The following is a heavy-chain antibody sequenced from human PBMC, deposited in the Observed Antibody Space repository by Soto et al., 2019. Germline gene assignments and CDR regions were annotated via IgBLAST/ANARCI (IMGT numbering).Heavy chain of an antibody. CDR1: GGSISSGDYS. Sequence: TLSLTCAVSGGSISSGDYSWNWIRQPPGKGLEWIGYIYYGGSTYYNPSLQSRVTMSVDRSRNQFSLKLNSVTAADTAVYYCARVRREYDNSGPVDYWGQG. J-gene: IGHJ4*02. CDR2: IYYGGST. CDR3: ARVRREYDNSGPVDY. D-gene: IGHD3-22*01. V-gene: IGHV4-30-2*01.